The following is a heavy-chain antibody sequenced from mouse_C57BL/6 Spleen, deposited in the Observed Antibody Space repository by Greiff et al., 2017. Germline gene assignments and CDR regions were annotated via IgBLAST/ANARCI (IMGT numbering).Heavy chain of an antibody. J-gene: IGHJ4*01. Sequence: QVQLQQSGAELVRPGASVTLSCKASGYTFTNYEMHWVKQTPVHGLEWIGAIDPETGGTAYNQKFKGKAILTADKSSSTAYMELRSLTSEGSAVYYCTRSAMDYWGQGTSVTVSS. V-gene: IGHV1-15*01. CDR2: IDPETGGT. CDR1: GYTFTNYE. CDR3: TRSAMDY.